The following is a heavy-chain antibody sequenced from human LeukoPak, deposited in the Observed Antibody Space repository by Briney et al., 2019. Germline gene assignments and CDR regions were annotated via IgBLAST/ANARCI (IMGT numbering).Heavy chain of an antibody. D-gene: IGHD1-26*01. CDR3: AKDARGSPSTFDY. V-gene: IGHV3-30*02. J-gene: IGHJ4*02. Sequence: GGSLRLSCAEPGFTFSSYVMHWVREAPGKGLERGAFIRYDGSNKFYADSVKGRFTISRDNSKNTLYLQMNSLRAEDTAVYYCAKDARGSPSTFDYWGQGTLVTVSS. CDR2: IRYDGSNK. CDR1: GFTFSSYV.